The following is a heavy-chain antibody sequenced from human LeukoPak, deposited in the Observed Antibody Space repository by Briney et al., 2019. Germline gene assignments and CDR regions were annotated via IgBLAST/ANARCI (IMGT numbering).Heavy chain of an antibody. V-gene: IGHV3-20*04. Sequence: PGGSLRLSCAASGFTFDDYGMSWVRHAPGKGLEWVSGINWNGGSTGYADSVKGRFTISRDNAKNSLYLQMNSLRAEDTALYYCARDKRYYDILTGYYGPSDYWGQGTLVTVSS. J-gene: IGHJ4*02. CDR3: ARDKRYYDILTGYYGPSDY. CDR2: INWNGGST. D-gene: IGHD3-9*01. CDR1: GFTFDDYG.